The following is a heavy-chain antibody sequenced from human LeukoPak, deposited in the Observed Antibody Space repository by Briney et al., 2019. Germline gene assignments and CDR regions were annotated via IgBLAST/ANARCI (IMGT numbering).Heavy chain of an antibody. CDR2: ISHSGGAT. J-gene: IGHJ4*02. Sequence: GGSLRLSCAASGFTFSSYSMNWVRQAPGKGLEWVSTISHSGGATHYADSVKGRFTISRDNSKNTLYLQMNSLRAEDTAVYYCAKDLPSRDSSGPDYWGQGTLVTVSS. CDR1: GFTFSSYS. D-gene: IGHD6-19*01. CDR3: AKDLPSRDSSGPDY. V-gene: IGHV3-23*01.